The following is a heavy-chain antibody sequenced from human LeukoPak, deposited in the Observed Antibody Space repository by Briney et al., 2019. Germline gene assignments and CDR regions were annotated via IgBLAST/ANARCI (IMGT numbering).Heavy chain of an antibody. J-gene: IGHJ4*02. D-gene: IGHD3-16*02. Sequence: GESLKISCKGSGYTFTTSWIGWVRQMPGKGLEWMGTIYPADSDTRYSPSFQGQVTISADKSISTAYLQWSSLKASDTAMYYCASGDIVGSYFDYWGQGTLVTVSS. CDR1: GYTFTTSW. CDR2: IYPADSDT. V-gene: IGHV5-51*01. CDR3: ASGDIVGSYFDY.